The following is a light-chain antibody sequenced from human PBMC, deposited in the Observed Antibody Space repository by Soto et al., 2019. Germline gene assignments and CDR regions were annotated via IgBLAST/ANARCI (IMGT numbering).Light chain of an antibody. J-gene: IGKJ1*01. CDR1: QSVSSSY. Sequence: IVWTHSPGTLSLSPLERATLSFMSSQSVSSSYLAWYQQKPGQAPRLLIYGASSRATGIPDRFSGSGSGTDFTLTISRLEPEDFAVFYCQQYGSSPMTFGQGTKVDIK. CDR3: QQYGSSPMT. CDR2: GAS. V-gene: IGKV3-20*01.